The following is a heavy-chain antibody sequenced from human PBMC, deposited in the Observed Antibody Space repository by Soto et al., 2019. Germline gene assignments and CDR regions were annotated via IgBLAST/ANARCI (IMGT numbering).Heavy chain of an antibody. Sequence: SETLSLTCTVSGGSISSYYWSWIRQPPGKGLEWIGYIYYSGSTNYNPSLKSRVTISVDTSKNQFSLKLSSVTAADTAVYYCATVPAYGDYVWWFDPWGQGTLVTVS. V-gene: IGHV4-59*08. D-gene: IGHD4-17*01. CDR3: ATVPAYGDYVWWFDP. CDR1: GGSISSYY. J-gene: IGHJ5*02. CDR2: IYYSGST.